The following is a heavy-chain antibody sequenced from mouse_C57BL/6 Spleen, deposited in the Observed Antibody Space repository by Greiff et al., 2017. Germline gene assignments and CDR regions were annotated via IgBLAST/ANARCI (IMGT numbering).Heavy chain of an antibody. Sequence: EVKLVESGGGLVQPKGSLKLSCAASGFSFNTYAMNWVRQAPGKGLEWVARIRSKSNNYATYYADSVKDRFTISRDDSESMLYLQMNNLKTEDTAMYYCVRQIYYDSYYFDYWGQGTTLTVSS. CDR1: GFSFNTYA. J-gene: IGHJ2*01. CDR3: VRQIYYDSYYFDY. CDR2: IRSKSNNYAT. D-gene: IGHD2-4*01. V-gene: IGHV10-1*01.